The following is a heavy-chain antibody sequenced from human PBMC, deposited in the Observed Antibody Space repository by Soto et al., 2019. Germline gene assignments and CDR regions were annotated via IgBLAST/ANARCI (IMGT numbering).Heavy chain of an antibody. CDR1: GVTISAYY. CDR3: VREAYIGYGHAIDH. D-gene: IGHD5-12*01. V-gene: IGHV4-59*01. J-gene: IGHJ4*02. Sequence: TSETLSLTCAVCGVTISAYYWRWIRQPAGKGLEWIGYDYHSGTTNHNPCLKSRVTISVDTSKNQFSLRLTSVTAADTAIYYCVREAYIGYGHAIDHWGQGTLVTVSS. CDR2: DYHSGTT.